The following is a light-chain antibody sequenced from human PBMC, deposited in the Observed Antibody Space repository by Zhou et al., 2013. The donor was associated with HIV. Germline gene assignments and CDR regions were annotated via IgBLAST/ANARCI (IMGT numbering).Light chain of an antibody. J-gene: IGKJ5*01. Sequence: DIQMTQSPSTLSASVGDRVTITCRASQDIRTWVAWYQQKPGKVPKLLISKASSLESGVPLRFSGSRSGTEFTLTISSLQPDDFATYYCQQYNTYPITFGQGTRLEI. CDR2: KAS. CDR3: QQYNTYPIT. V-gene: IGKV1-5*03. CDR1: QDIRTW.